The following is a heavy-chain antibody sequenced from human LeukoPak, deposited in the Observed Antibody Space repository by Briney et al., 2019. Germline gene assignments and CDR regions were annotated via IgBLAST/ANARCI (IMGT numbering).Heavy chain of an antibody. CDR3: ARGPYCSGSSCYLYYYYYMDV. J-gene: IGHJ6*03. CDR1: GGSISSSSYY. V-gene: IGHV4-39*07. Sequence: SETLSLTCTVSGGSISSSSYYWGWIRQPPGKGLEWIGSIYYSGSTYYNPSLKSRVTISVDTSKNQFSLKLSSVTAADTAVYYCARGPYCSGSSCYLYYYYYMDVWGKGTTVTVSS. CDR2: IYYSGST. D-gene: IGHD2-15*01.